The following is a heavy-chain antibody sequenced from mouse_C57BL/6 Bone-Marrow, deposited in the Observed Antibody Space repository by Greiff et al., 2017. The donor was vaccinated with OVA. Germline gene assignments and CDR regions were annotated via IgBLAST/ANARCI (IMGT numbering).Heavy chain of an antibody. CDR1: GYSITSGYY. CDR3: AREEYMGYGNYAWFAY. Sequence: EVQRVESGPGLVKPSQSLSLTCSVTGYSITSGYYWNWIRQFPGNKLEWMGYISYDGSNNYNPSLKNRISITRDTSKNQFFLKLNSVTTEDTATYYCAREEYMGYGNYAWFAYWGQGTLVTVSA. D-gene: IGHD2-1*01. J-gene: IGHJ3*01. V-gene: IGHV3-6*01. CDR2: ISYDGSN.